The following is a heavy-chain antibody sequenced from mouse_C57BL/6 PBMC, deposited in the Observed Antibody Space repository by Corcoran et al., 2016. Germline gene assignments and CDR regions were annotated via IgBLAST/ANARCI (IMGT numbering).Heavy chain of an antibody. CDR2: INTYSGVP. CDR3: ARGGLLHYYFDY. CDR1: GYTFTTYG. D-gene: IGHD2-3*01. Sequence: QIQLVQSGPELKKPGETVKISCKASGYTFTTYGMSWVKQAPGKGLKWMGWINTYSGVPTYADDFKGRFAFSLETSASTAYLQINNLKNEDTATYFCARGGLLHYYFDYWGQGTTLTVSS. V-gene: IGHV9-3*01. J-gene: IGHJ2*01.